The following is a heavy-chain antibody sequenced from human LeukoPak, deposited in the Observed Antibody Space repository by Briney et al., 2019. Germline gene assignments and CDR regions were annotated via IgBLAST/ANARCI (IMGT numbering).Heavy chain of an antibody. CDR1: GGSFSGYY. V-gene: IGHV3-21*01. CDR2: ISGSNSYI. CDR3: ARVLNHYYDSSGFDY. J-gene: IGHJ4*02. Sequence: PSETLSLTCAVYGGSFSGYYWSWIRQPPGKGLEWVSSISGSNSYIYYADSMKGRFTISRDNAKNSLYLQMNSLRAEDTAVYYCARVLNHYYDSSGFDYWGQGTLVTVSS. D-gene: IGHD3-22*01.